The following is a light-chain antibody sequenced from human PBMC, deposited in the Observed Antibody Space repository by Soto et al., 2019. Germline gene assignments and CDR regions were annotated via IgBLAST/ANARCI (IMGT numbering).Light chain of an antibody. V-gene: IGKV3-20*01. CDR3: QQYGSSPIT. CDR2: GAS. CDR1: QSVSSSY. Sequence: EIVLTQSPGTLSLSPGERATLSCRASQSVSSSYLAWYQQKPGQAPRLLIYGASTRATGFPARFSGSGSGTDFTLTISRLEPEDFALYYCQQYGSSPITFGQGTRLEIK. J-gene: IGKJ5*01.